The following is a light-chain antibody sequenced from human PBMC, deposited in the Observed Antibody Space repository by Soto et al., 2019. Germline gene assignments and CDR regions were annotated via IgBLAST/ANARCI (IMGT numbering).Light chain of an antibody. CDR1: SNDVGGYNY. Sequence: QSALTQPPSASGSPGQSVTISCTGTSNDVGGYNYVSWYQQHPGKAPKLMIYEVSKRPSGVPDRFSGYKSGNTASLTVSGLQAEDEADYYCSSYAGSNNFVFGTGTKVTVL. J-gene: IGLJ1*01. CDR2: EVS. CDR3: SSYAGSNNFV. V-gene: IGLV2-8*01.